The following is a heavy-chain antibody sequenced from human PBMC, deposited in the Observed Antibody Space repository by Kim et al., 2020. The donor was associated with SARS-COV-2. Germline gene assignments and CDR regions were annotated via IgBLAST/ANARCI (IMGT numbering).Heavy chain of an antibody. Sequence: SVKVSCKASGGTFSSYAISWVRQAPGQGLEWMGGIIPIFGTANYAQKFQGRVTITADESTSTAYMELSSLRSEDTAVYYCARDFGSSRQLMSTDYWGQGTLVTVSS. V-gene: IGHV1-69*13. CDR2: IIPIFGTA. J-gene: IGHJ4*02. CDR1: GGTFSSYA. CDR3: ARDFGSSRQLMSTDY. D-gene: IGHD6-13*01.